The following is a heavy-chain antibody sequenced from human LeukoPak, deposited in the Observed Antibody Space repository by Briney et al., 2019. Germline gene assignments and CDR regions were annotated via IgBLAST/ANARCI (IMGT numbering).Heavy chain of an antibody. J-gene: IGHJ4*02. D-gene: IGHD2-21*02. CDR3: ARAYCVGDCTVLHIYFDN. V-gene: IGHV4-39*07. Sequence: SETLSLTCTVSGGSISSSSHYWGWIRQPPGKGLEWIGSISYSGSTYYNPSLESRVTILVDTSKNLFSLKLRSVMAADTAVYYCARAYCVGDCTVLHIYFDNWGQGTLVTVSS. CDR2: ISYSGST. CDR1: GGSISSSSHY.